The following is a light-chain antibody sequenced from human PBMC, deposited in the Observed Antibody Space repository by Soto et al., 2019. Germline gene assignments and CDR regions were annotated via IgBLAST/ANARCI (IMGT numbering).Light chain of an antibody. CDR1: SNDIGDYDY. CDR2: DVS. V-gene: IGLV2-8*01. Sequence: QSALTQPPSASGSPGQSVTISCTGTSNDIGDYDYVSWYQHHPGKAPKLMIYDVSKRPSGVPDRFSGSKSGNTASLTVSRLRADDEATYYCSSYAGSNIFVVFGGGTKVTVL. J-gene: IGLJ2*01. CDR3: SSYAGSNIFVV.